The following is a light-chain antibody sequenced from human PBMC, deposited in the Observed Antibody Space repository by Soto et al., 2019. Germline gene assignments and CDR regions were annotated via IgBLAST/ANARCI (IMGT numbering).Light chain of an antibody. J-gene: IGKJ4*01. CDR1: QSVSGN. CDR3: QQYHNWPPGLT. Sequence: EVVMTQSPATLSVSPGERVTLSCTASQSVSGNLAWYQQKPGQAPRLLIHGASTRATDIPARFGGSGSGTEFTLTITGLQSEDFAVYYCQQYHNWPPGLTFGGGTRVEIK. V-gene: IGKV3-15*01. CDR2: GAS.